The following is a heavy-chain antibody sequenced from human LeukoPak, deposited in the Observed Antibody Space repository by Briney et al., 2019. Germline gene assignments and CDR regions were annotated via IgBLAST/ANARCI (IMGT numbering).Heavy chain of an antibody. V-gene: IGHV1-69*13. Sequence: SVKVSCKASGYTFTSYDISWVRQAPGQGLEWMGGIIPIFGTANYAQKFQGRVTITADESTSTAYMELSSLRSEDTAVYYCANRRRASRGYGMDVWGQGITVTVSS. CDR1: GYTFTSYD. D-gene: IGHD1-1*01. CDR2: IIPIFGTA. CDR3: ANRRRASRGYGMDV. J-gene: IGHJ6*02.